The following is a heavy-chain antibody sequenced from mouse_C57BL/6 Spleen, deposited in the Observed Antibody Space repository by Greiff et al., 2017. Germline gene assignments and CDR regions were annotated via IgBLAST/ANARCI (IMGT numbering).Heavy chain of an antibody. J-gene: IGHJ4*01. CDR2: ISYDGSN. V-gene: IGHV3-6*01. Sequence: VQLKQSGPGLVKPSQSLSLNCSVTGYSITSGYYWNWIRQFPGNKLEWMGYISYDGSNNYNPSLKNRISITRDTSKNQFFLKLNSVTTEDTATYYCARDTLYYAMDYWGQGTSVTVSS. CDR3: ARDTLYYAMDY. CDR1: GYSITSGYY.